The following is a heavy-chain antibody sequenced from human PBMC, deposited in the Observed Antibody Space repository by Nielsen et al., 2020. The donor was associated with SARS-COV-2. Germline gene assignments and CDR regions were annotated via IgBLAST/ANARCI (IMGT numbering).Heavy chain of an antibody. CDR1: GYSFTSYW. D-gene: IGHD2-15*01. CDR3: ARLFPYCNGVTCYSTIDY. Sequence: GESLKISCKGSGYSFTSYWIGWVRQMPGKGLELMGIIHPGDSDSRYSPSFQGQVTISADKSINTAHLQWSSLKASDTAMYYCARLFPYCNGVTCYSTIDYWGQGTLVTVSS. CDR2: IHPGDSDS. V-gene: IGHV5-51*01. J-gene: IGHJ4*02.